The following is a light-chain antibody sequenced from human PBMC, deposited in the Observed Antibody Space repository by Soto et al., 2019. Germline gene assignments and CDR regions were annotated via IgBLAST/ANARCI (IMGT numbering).Light chain of an antibody. CDR3: QQRSNWPYT. CDR1: QSVSSY. J-gene: IGKJ2*01. Sequence: EIVLTQSPATLSLSPGERATLSCRASQSVSSYLAWYQQKPGQAPRLLIYDASNRATGIPARFSGSGSVTDFTLTISSLEPEDFAFYYCQQRSNWPYTFGQGTKLEIK. CDR2: DAS. V-gene: IGKV3-11*01.